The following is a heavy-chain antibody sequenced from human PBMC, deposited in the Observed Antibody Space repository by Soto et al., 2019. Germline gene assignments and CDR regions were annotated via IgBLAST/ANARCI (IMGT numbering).Heavy chain of an antibody. CDR3: ARRGGYTIFGVVITDAFDI. Sequence: ASVKVSCKASGYTFTSYGIIWVRQAPGQGLEWMGWISAYNGNTNYAQKLQGRVTMTTDTSTSTAYMELRSLRSDDTAVYYCARRGGYTIFGVVITDAFDIWGQGTMVTVSS. V-gene: IGHV1-18*01. J-gene: IGHJ3*02. CDR1: GYTFTSYG. D-gene: IGHD3-3*01. CDR2: ISAYNGNT.